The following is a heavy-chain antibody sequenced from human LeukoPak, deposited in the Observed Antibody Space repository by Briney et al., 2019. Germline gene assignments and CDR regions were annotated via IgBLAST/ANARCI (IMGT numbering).Heavy chain of an antibody. D-gene: IGHD4-17*01. V-gene: IGHV3-49*03. Sequence: GGSLRLSCTASGFTFGDYAMSWFRQAPGKGLEWVGFIRSKAYGGTTEYAASVKGRFTISRDDSKSIAYLQMNSLKTEDTAVYYCMLTGDDSGDYWGQGTLVTVSS. CDR1: GFTFGDYA. CDR2: IRSKAYGGTT. J-gene: IGHJ4*02. CDR3: MLTGDDSGDY.